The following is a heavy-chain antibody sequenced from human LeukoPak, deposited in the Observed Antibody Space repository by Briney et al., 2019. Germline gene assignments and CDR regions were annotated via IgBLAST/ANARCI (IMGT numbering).Heavy chain of an antibody. Sequence: GGSLRLSCAASGFTFSSYAMSWVRQAPGKGLEWVSAISGSGGSTYYADSVKGRFTISRDNSKNTLYLQMNSLRAEDTAVYYCARDQGIFGVVKYFDYWGQGTLVTVSS. CDR2: ISGSGGST. J-gene: IGHJ4*02. V-gene: IGHV3-23*01. CDR3: ARDQGIFGVVKYFDY. CDR1: GFTFSSYA. D-gene: IGHD3-3*01.